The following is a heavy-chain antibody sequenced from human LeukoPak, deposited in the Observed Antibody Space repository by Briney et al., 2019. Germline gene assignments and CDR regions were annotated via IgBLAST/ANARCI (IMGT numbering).Heavy chain of an antibody. J-gene: IGHJ1*01. Sequence: PGGSLRLSCAASGFTFSSYGMSWVRQAPGKGLEWVSAITGSGGSTYYADSVKGRFTISRDNSKNTLYLQMYRLRVEDTGVYYCAKPAAAGPINENFQHWGQGTLVTVSS. CDR1: GFTFSSYG. V-gene: IGHV3-23*01. CDR2: ITGSGGST. CDR3: AKPAAAGPINENFQH. D-gene: IGHD6-13*01.